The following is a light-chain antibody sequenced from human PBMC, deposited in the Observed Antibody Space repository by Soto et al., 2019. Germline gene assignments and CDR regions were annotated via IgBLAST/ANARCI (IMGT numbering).Light chain of an antibody. J-gene: IGKJ2*01. CDR1: QSVGSNA. V-gene: IGKV3-20*01. Sequence: ENVLTQSPGTLVLSPGDRATLSCRASQSVGSNAVVWFQQKPGQAPRLLIYAAFTRATGIPDRFSGSGSGTDFTLTINRLEPEDFAVHYCHQHGPVPYTFGQGTKLEIK. CDR2: AAF. CDR3: HQHGPVPYT.